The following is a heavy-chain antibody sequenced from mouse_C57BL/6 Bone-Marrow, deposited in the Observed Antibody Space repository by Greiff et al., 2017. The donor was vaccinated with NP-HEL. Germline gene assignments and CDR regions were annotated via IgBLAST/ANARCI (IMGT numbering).Heavy chain of an antibody. CDR1: GYSFTGYY. J-gene: IGHJ2*01. V-gene: IGHV1-42*01. CDR2: INPSTGGT. CDR3: APGYYFDY. Sequence: VQLQQSGPELVKPGASVKISCKASGYSFTGYYMNWVKQSPEKSLEWIGEINPSTGGTTYNQKFKGKATLTVDKSSSTAYMQLSSLTSEDSAVYYCAPGYYFDYWGQGTTLTVSS.